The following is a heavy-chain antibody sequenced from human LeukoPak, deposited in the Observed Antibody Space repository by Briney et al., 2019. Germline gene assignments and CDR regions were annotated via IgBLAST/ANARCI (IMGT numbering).Heavy chain of an antibody. CDR3: AKVKALDAVASYFDY. Sequence: GGSLRLSCAASGFTFSGYSMNWVRQAPGKGLEWVSSISSSSSYIYYADSVKGQFTISRGNSKNTLDLQMNSLRAEDTAMYHCAKVKALDAVASYFDYWGQGTLVTVSS. J-gene: IGHJ4*02. CDR2: ISSSSSYI. CDR1: GFTFSGYS. V-gene: IGHV3-21*04. D-gene: IGHD2-8*01.